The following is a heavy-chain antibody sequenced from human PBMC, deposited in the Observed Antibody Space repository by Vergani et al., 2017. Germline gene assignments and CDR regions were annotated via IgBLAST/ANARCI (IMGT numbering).Heavy chain of an antibody. CDR3: AKARDPNCKGGNCYSYYYGLDL. V-gene: IGHV3-23*04. J-gene: IGHJ6*02. CDR1: GFPFSDYG. Sequence: EVQLVESGGGLVQPGRSLRLSCSAAGFPFSDYGVHWVRLAPGKGLEWVSVISGSGGNTFYTDSVKGRFTISRDNSKDTLYLQMNSLRVEDTAIYYCAKARDPNCKGGNCYSYYYGLDLWGQGTTVTVSS. D-gene: IGHD2-15*01. CDR2: ISGSGGNT.